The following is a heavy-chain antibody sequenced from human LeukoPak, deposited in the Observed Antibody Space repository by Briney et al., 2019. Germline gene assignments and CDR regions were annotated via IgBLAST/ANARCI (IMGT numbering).Heavy chain of an antibody. CDR2: ISWNSGSI. CDR1: GFTFDGYA. D-gene: IGHD6-13*01. V-gene: IGHV3-9*01. J-gene: IGHJ4*02. CDR3: AKSIGAAAARPDYDY. Sequence: GRSLRLSCAASGFTFDGYAMHWVRQAPGKGLEWVSGISWNSGSIGYADSVKGRFTISRDNAKNSLYLQMNSLRAEDTALYYCAKSIGAAAARPDYDYWGQGTLVTVSS.